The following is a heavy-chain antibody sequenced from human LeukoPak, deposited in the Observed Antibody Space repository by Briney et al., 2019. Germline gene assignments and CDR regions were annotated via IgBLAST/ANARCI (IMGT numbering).Heavy chain of an antibody. CDR3: ARSPLTIFGVVITTNGMDV. J-gene: IGHJ6*02. CDR1: GYTFTSYD. V-gene: IGHV1-8*01. D-gene: IGHD3-3*01. Sequence: ASVTVSCKASGYTFTSYDINWVRQATGQGLEWMGWMNPNSGNTGYAQKFQGRVTMTRNTSISTAYMELSSLRSEDTAVYYCARSPLTIFGVVITTNGMDVWGQGTTVTVSS. CDR2: MNPNSGNT.